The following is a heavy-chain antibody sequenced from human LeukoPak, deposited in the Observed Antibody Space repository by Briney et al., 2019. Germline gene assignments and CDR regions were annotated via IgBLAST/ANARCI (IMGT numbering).Heavy chain of an antibody. D-gene: IGHD7-27*01. Sequence: SETLSLTCTVSGGSISSYYWGWIRQPPGKGLEWIGSIYYSGSTYYNPSLKSRVTISVDTSKNQFSLKLSSVTAADTAVYYCARGFLTGKWFDPWGQGTLVTVSS. CDR2: IYYSGST. CDR1: GGSISSYY. V-gene: IGHV4-39*07. J-gene: IGHJ5*02. CDR3: ARGFLTGKWFDP.